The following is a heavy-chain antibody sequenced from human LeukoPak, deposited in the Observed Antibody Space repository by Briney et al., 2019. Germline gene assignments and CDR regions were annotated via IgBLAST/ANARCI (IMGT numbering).Heavy chain of an antibody. CDR3: ARSGGWRSSYFDY. CDR2: INHSGST. D-gene: IGHD6-19*01. CDR1: GGSFSGYY. V-gene: IGHV4-34*01. J-gene: IGHJ4*02. Sequence: TPSETLSLTCAVYGGSFSGYYWSWIRRPPGKGLEWIGEINHSGSTNYNPSLKSRVTISVDTSKNQFSLKLSSVTAADTAVYYCARSGGWRSSYFDYWGQGTLVTVSS.